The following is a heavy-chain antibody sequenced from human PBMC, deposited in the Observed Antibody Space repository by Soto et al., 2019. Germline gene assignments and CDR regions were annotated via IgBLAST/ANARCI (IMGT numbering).Heavy chain of an antibody. Sequence: RGESLKISCKGSGYSFTSYWISWVRQMPGKGLEWMGRIDPSDSYTNYSPSFQGHVTISADKSISTAYLQWSSLKASDTAMYYCARLWVVPARDYYYGMDVWGQGTTVTVSS. CDR3: ARLWVVPARDYYYGMDV. CDR1: GYSFTSYW. V-gene: IGHV5-10-1*01. CDR2: IDPSDSYT. D-gene: IGHD2-2*01. J-gene: IGHJ6*02.